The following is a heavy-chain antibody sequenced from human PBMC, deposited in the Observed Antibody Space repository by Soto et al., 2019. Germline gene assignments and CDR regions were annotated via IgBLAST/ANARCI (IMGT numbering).Heavy chain of an antibody. D-gene: IGHD2-21*02. CDR1: GDTFSSYI. CDR3: ARRRYCGYDCYHKHSYGMDV. Sequence: QVQLVQSGAEVKKPGSSVRVSCRSSGDTFSSYIVNWLRLAPGRGLEWMGRVIPVLTTTDYAQNFRGRVTISAGRSTNTVYLDLSSLRSDDTAVYYCARRRYCGYDCYHKHSYGMDVWGQGSLVTVAS. V-gene: IGHV1-69*08. J-gene: IGHJ6*02. CDR2: VIPVLTTT.